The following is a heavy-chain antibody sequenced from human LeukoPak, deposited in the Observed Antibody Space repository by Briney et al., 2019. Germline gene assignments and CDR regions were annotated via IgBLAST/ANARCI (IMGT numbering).Heavy chain of an antibody. V-gene: IGHV4-61*02. CDR3: ATSGGYYDILTGYYTSYFDY. D-gene: IGHD3-9*01. CDR1: GGSISSGSYY. CDR2: IYTSGST. J-gene: IGHJ4*02. Sequence: SETLSLTCTVSGGSISSGSYYWSWIRQPAGKGLEWIGRIYTSGSTNYNPSLKSRVTVSVDTSKTQFSLKLSSVTAADTAVYYCATSGGYYDILTGYYTSYFDYWGQGTLVTVSS.